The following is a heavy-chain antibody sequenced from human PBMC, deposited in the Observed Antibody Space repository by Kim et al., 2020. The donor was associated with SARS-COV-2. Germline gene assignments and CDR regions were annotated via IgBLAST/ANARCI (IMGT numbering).Heavy chain of an antibody. V-gene: IGHV4-34*01. Sequence: NPSLKSRVTISVDTSKNQFSLKLSSVTAADTAVYYCARGGSLLWFGELLMWGQGTLVTVSS. D-gene: IGHD3-10*01. CDR3: ARGGSLLWFGELLM. J-gene: IGHJ4*02.